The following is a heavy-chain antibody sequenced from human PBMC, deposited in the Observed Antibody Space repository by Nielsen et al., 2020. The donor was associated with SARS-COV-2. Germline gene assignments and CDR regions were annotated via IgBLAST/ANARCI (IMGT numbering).Heavy chain of an antibody. J-gene: IGHJ6*02. CDR3: ARDGPGDDILTGPEDYYYYYGMDV. CDR2: INPSGGST. V-gene: IGHV1-46*01. Sequence: WVRQAPGQGLEWMGIINPSGGSTSYAQKFQGRVTMTRDTSTSTVYMELGSLRSEDTAVYYCARDGPGDDILTGPEDYYYYYGMDVWGQGTTVTVSS. D-gene: IGHD3-9*01.